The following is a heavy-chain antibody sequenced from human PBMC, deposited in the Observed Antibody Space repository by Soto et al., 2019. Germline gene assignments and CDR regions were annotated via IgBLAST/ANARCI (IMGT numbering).Heavy chain of an antibody. V-gene: IGHV3-23*01. CDR2: ISGSGGST. CDR1: VFTFISYA. Sequence: GWSLRLSCASSVFTFISYAMRWVRQAPGKGLEWVSAISGSGGSTYYADSVKGRFTISRDNSKNTLYLQMNSLRAEDTAVYYCAKDESQWLPYDAFDIWGQGTMVTVSS. D-gene: IGHD6-19*01. CDR3: AKDESQWLPYDAFDI. J-gene: IGHJ3*02.